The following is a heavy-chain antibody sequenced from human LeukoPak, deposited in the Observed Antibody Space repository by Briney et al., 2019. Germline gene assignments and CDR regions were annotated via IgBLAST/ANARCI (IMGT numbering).Heavy chain of an antibody. CDR2: ITTGSSYI. CDR1: GFSFTSYA. V-gene: IGHV3-21*06. Sequence: WGSLRLSCSASGFSFTSYAMNWVRQAPGKGLEWVSSITTGSSYIYYADSVRGRFSVSRDNAKNSLYLEMNSLRAEDTAVYYCARVEATTARSYYYYYMDVWGKGTTVTVSS. CDR3: ARVEATTARSYYYYYMDV. D-gene: IGHD1-1*01. J-gene: IGHJ6*03.